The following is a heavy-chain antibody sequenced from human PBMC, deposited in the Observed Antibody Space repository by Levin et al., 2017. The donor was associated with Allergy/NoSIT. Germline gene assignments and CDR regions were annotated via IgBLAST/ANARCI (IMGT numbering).Heavy chain of an antibody. CDR3: VRYTIFGLGPPL. CDR1: GDSISSGSAS. V-gene: IGHV4-30-2*01. D-gene: IGHD3-3*01. Sequence: ASPTLSLPCAVSGDSISSGSASWRWVRQPPGKGLEWIGYIYHNGNTYYNPSLESRVTISEDRSNNQFFLKLNSVTAADTAVYYCVRYTIFGLGPPLWGQGTLVTVSS. J-gene: IGHJ4*02. CDR2: IYHNGNT.